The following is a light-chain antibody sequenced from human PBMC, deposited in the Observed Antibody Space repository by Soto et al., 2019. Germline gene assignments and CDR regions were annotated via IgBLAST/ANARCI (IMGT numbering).Light chain of an antibody. Sequence: QSVLAQPASVSGSPGQSITIPCTGTSSDVGGYNYFSWYQKHPGKAPKLMIYDVSNRPSGVSNRFSGSKSGNTASLTISGLQAEDEADYYCSAYTSSSTGVFGTGTKVTVL. J-gene: IGLJ1*01. CDR2: DVS. V-gene: IGLV2-14*01. CDR3: SAYTSSSTGV. CDR1: SSDVGGYNY.